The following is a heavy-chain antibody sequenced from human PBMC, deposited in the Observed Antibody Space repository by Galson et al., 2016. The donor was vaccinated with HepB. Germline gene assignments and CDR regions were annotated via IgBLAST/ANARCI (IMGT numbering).Heavy chain of an antibody. CDR2: IYWDDDK. CDR1: GFSLSTSGVG. D-gene: IGHD3-10*01. J-gene: IGHJ4*02. V-gene: IGHV2-5*02. Sequence: PALVKPTQTLTLTCTFSGFSLSTSGVGVAWIRQPPGKALEWLALIYWDDDKRYSPSLKGNLTITKDTSKNQVVLTMTNMGPVDTATYYCAHNRYYYGSGSYSDYWGQGTLVTVSS. CDR3: AHNRYYYGSGSYSDY.